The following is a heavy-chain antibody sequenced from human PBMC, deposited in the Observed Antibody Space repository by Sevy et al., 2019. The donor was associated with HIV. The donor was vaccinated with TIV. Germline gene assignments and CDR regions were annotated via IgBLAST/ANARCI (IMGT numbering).Heavy chain of an antibody. CDR2: INPDSGGP. J-gene: IGHJ4*02. Sequence: GSVKVSCKASGYTFTGYYMHWMRQAPGQGLEWMGWINPDSGGPTYAPMFQGRVTLTRDTSISTAYMDLSRLKSDDTAVYYCVRDDRDGYFEYWGQGTLVTVSS. V-gene: IGHV1-2*02. CDR1: GYTFTGYY. CDR3: VRDDRDGYFEY.